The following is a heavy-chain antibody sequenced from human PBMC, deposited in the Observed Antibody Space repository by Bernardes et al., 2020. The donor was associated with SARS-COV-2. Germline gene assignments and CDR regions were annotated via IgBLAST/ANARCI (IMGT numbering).Heavy chain of an antibody. CDR3: AKGIGGDGYTHYYYYYYGMDV. D-gene: IGHD5-12*01. CDR2: ISGSGGST. Sequence: GGSLRLSCAASGFTFSSYAMSWVRQAPGKGLEWVSAISGSGGSTYYADSVKGRFTISRDNSKNTLYLQMNSLRAEDTAVYYCAKGIGGDGYTHYYYYYYGMDVWGQGTTVTVSS. V-gene: IGHV3-23*01. J-gene: IGHJ6*02. CDR1: GFTFSSYA.